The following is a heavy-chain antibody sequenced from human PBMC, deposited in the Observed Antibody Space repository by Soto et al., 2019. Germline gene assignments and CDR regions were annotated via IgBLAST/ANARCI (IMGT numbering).Heavy chain of an antibody. CDR2: ISAKHGNT. Sequence: QVQLVQSGTDVKKPGASVKVSCKTSGYTFSDYGISWVRQAPGQGLEWMGWISAKHGNTNFAQKFRGRVTMTTDTSTSAVYMELRSLKADDTAVYYCAREPPETPPDYWGQGTLVTVSA. CDR1: GYTFSDYG. V-gene: IGHV1-18*01. CDR3: AREPPETPPDY. J-gene: IGHJ4*02.